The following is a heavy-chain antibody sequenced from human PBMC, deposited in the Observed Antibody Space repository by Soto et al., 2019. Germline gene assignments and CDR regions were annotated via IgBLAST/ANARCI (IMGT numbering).Heavy chain of an antibody. CDR2: IFVSSTTI. CDR3: ARDRDWAFDY. CDR1: GFTFSSYS. V-gene: IGHV3-48*04. J-gene: IGHJ4*02. D-gene: IGHD3-9*01. Sequence: EVQLVKSGGGLVQPGGSLRLSCVASGFTFSSYSMVWVRQAPGKGLEWISYIFVSSTTIYYADSVKGRFTVSRDNAQNSLFLLMNSLRVEDTAVYYCARDRDWAFDYWGRGTLVTVSS.